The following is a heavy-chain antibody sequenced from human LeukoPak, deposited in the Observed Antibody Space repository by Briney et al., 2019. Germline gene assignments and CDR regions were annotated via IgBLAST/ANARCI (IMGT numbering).Heavy chain of an antibody. J-gene: IGHJ4*02. V-gene: IGHV3-11*01. CDR2: ISSSGFST. CDR3: ARGKRRFDY. Sequence: GGSLRLSCAASGFFFSDYYMSWIRQAPGKGLEWVSYISSSGFSTYYAGSVKGRFTISRDNARNSLYLQMNSLAPEDTALYYCARGKRRFDYWGQGTLVSVSS. CDR1: GFFFSDYY.